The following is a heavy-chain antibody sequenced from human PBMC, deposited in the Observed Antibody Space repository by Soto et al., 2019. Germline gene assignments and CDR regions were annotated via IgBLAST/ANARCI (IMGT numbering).Heavy chain of an antibody. D-gene: IGHD3-16*01. CDR2: IYHSGST. CDR3: ARGLGVTSQFDY. Sequence: SETLSLTCAVSGGPISSGGYSWSWIRQPPGKGLEWIGYIYHSGSTYYNPSLKSRVTISVDRSKNQFSLKLSSVTAADTAVYYCARGLGVTSQFDYWGQGTLVTVSS. V-gene: IGHV4-30-2*01. CDR1: GGPISSGGYS. J-gene: IGHJ4*02.